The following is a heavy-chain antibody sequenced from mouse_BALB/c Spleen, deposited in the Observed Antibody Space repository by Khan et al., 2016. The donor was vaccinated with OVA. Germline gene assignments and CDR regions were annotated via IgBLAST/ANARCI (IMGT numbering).Heavy chain of an antibody. V-gene: IGHV1S81*02. D-gene: IGHD1-1*02. CDR1: GYTFTSYY. Sequence: QVQLQQPGAELVKPGASVKLSCKASGYTFTSYYMYWVKQRPGQGLEWIGGINPSDGGTNFNEKFKSKATLTVDKSSNTAYMQLSSLTSEDSAVCYCTRSGWAAFAYWGQGTLVTVSA. CDR3: TRSGWAAFAY. CDR2: INPSDGGT. J-gene: IGHJ3*01.